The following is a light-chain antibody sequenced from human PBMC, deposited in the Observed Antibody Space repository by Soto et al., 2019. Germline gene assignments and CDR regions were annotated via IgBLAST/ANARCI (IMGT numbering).Light chain of an antibody. CDR3: LEHSLYPLLT. J-gene: IGKJ4*01. Sequence: DIQMTQSPSTLSGSVGDRVTITCRASQTISSWFAWYQQKPGRAPRRLIYAASNLQSGVPSRFSGSGSGTEFTLTINSLQPEDFATYYCLEHSLYPLLTFGGGTKVDIK. CDR1: QTISSW. V-gene: IGKV1-17*01. CDR2: AAS.